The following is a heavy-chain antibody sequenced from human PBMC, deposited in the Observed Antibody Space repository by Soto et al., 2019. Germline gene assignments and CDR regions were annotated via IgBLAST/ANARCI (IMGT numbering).Heavy chain of an antibody. CDR1: GFTFSNYE. V-gene: IGHV3-48*03. J-gene: IGHJ5*02. Sequence: LRLSCAASGFTFSNYEMNWVRQAPGKGLEWISYISNSDSTIYYADSVKGRFTISRDNSKSTVYLELNNLSAEDTAVYHCAKNQGVELVPLATVDWFDPWGQGSVVTVS. CDR3: AKNQGVELVPLATVDWFDP. CDR2: ISNSDSTI. D-gene: IGHD1-26*01.